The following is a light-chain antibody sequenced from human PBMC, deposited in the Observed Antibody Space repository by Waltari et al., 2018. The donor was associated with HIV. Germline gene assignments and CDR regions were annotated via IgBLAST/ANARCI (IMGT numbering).Light chain of an antibody. Sequence: QSALTQPASVSGPPGQSITISCTGTCIDVGGYNYVSWYQQHPGKAPKLMIYEVSNRPSGVSNRFSGSKSGNTTSLTISGLQAEDEADYYCSSYTSSSTPYVVFGGGTKLTVL. CDR3: SSYTSSSTPYVV. CDR1: CIDVGGYNY. CDR2: EVS. V-gene: IGLV2-14*01. J-gene: IGLJ2*01.